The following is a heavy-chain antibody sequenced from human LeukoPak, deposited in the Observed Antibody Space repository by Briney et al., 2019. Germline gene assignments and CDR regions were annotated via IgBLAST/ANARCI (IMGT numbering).Heavy chain of an antibody. Sequence: GASVKVSCKVFGGTFGSYGIIWVRQAPGQGVEGMGWINPFNGNTTDAERFQGRIIMTTDTSTRPAYMELRSLRTDDTAVYYCARDYTSAEWLGFAFDVWGQGTMISVSS. J-gene: IGHJ3*01. CDR2: INPFNGNT. D-gene: IGHD6-19*01. V-gene: IGHV1-18*04. CDR1: GGTFGSYG. CDR3: ARDYTSAEWLGFAFDV.